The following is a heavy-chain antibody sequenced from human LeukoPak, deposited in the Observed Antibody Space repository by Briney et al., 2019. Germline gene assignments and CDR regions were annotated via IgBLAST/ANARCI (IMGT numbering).Heavy chain of an antibody. CDR3: ATRYTYAYLDY. V-gene: IGHV3-74*01. J-gene: IGHJ4*02. CDR2: SNGNGRTT. CDR1: GFSLSNYW. Sequence: QTGGSLRLSCAASGFSLSNYWMHWVRQAPGKGLLWVSRSNGNGRTTTYADPVKGRFTISRDNSKNTLYLQMNSLRAEDTAVYYCATRYTYAYLDYWGQGTLVTVSS. D-gene: IGHD2-8*01.